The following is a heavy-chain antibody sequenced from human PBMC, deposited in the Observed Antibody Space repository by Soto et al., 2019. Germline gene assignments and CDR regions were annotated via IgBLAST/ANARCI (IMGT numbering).Heavy chain of an antibody. CDR1: GGSIVDSTYY. CDR2: IFYSGGT. Sequence: SETLSLTCTVFGGSIVDSTYYWAWIRQSPGKGLEWIGTIFYSGGTFYTPSLKSRVTMSVDTSNNQFSLKLNSVTAADTAVYYCARQATGYYYGWFDPWGQGTLVTVSS. D-gene: IGHD3-22*01. V-gene: IGHV4-39*01. J-gene: IGHJ5*02. CDR3: ARQATGYYYGWFDP.